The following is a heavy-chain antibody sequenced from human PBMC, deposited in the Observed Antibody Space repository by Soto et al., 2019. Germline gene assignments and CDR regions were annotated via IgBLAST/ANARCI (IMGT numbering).Heavy chain of an antibody. D-gene: IGHD2-8*01. CDR1: GYTFTSYG. J-gene: IGHJ4*02. V-gene: IGHV1-18*01. Sequence: ASVKVSCKASGYTFTSYGVNGVRQAPGQGLEWMGWIRSYNNSTNYAQKLQGRVTMTTDTSTNTAYMELRSLRSDDTAVYYCARHGNGDDYWGQGTLVTVSS. CDR3: ARHGNGDDY. CDR2: IRSYNNST.